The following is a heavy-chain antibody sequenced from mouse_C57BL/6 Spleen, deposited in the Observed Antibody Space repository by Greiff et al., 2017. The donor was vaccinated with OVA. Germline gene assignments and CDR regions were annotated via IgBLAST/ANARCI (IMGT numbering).Heavy chain of an antibody. Sequence: QVQLQQSGAELVMPGASVKLSCKASGYTFTSYWMHWVKQRPGQGLEWIGEIDPSDSYTNYNQKFKGKSTLTVDKSSSTAYMQLSSLTSEDSAVYYCARKITTVGYWYFDVWGTGTTVTVSS. CDR2: IDPSDSYT. CDR1: GYTFTSYW. J-gene: IGHJ1*03. V-gene: IGHV1-69*01. D-gene: IGHD1-1*01. CDR3: ARKITTVGYWYFDV.